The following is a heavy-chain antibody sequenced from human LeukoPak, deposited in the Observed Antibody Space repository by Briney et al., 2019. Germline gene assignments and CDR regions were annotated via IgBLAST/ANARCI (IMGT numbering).Heavy chain of an antibody. CDR3: ASMVVRGAPVGDY. J-gene: IGHJ4*02. D-gene: IGHD3-10*01. Sequence: SETLSLTSDVYGGSFSGCTWDWIRQPPGKGLEWIGEINHSGSTNYNPSLKSRVTISVDTSKNQFSLKLSSVTAADTAVYYCASMVVRGAPVGDYWGQGTLVTVSS. CDR1: GGSFSGCT. CDR2: INHSGST. V-gene: IGHV4-34*01.